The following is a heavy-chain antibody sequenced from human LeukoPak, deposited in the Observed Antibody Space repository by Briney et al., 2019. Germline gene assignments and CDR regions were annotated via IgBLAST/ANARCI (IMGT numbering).Heavy chain of an antibody. CDR1: GYTFTSYA. Sequence: ASVKVPCKASGYTFTSYAMNWVRQAPGQGLEWMGWINTNTGNPTYAQGFTGRFVFSLDTSVSTAYLQISSLKAEDTAVYYCARVGSSSSRAHFDYWGQGTLVTVSS. D-gene: IGHD6-6*01. CDR3: ARVGSSSSRAHFDY. V-gene: IGHV7-4-1*02. CDR2: INTNTGNP. J-gene: IGHJ4*02.